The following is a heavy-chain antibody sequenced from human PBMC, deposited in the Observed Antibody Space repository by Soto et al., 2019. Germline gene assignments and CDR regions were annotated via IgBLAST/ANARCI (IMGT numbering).Heavy chain of an antibody. CDR2: FNAGKGNT. V-gene: IGHV1-3*05. CDR3: ARAVAVAADFDY. Sequence: QVQLVQSGAEEKKPGASVKVSCKASGYTFTGYAMHWVRQAPGQRLEWMGWFNAGKGNTKYSQKFQGRVTITRDTSASTGYMALSSLRSEDTAVYYCARAVAVAADFDYWGQGTLVTVS. D-gene: IGHD6-19*01. J-gene: IGHJ4*02. CDR1: GYTFTGYA.